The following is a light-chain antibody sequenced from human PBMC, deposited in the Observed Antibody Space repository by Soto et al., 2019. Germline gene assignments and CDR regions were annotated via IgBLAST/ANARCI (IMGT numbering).Light chain of an antibody. Sequence: DIRMTQSPSSLSASVGDRVTITCRASQSISTYLNWYQQKPGKAPKLLIYGASSLQSGVPSRFSGSGSGTDFTLTVNSLQPEDFATYYCQQSYSIPFTFGPGTKVDIQ. J-gene: IGKJ3*01. V-gene: IGKV1-39*01. CDR2: GAS. CDR1: QSISTY. CDR3: QQSYSIPFT.